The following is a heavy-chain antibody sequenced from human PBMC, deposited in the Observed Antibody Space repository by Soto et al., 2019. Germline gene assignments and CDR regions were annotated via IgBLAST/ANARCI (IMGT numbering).Heavy chain of an antibody. CDR2: LKSRSDGGTS. J-gene: IGHJ4*02. D-gene: IGHD1-1*01. CDR3: AKDGIRGIHMDH. V-gene: IGHV3-15*01. CDR1: GFSFSNGW. Sequence: GGSLRLSCAASGFSFSNGWMGWVRQPPGKGLEWVGRLKSRSDGGTSDYAAPVRGRFNISRDSSKRTLYLQMNSLRAEDTAVYYCAKDGIRGIHMDHWGQGTPVTVSS.